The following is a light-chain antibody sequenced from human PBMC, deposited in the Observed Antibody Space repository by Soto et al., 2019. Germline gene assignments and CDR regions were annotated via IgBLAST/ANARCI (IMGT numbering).Light chain of an antibody. V-gene: IGLV8-61*01. CDR2: STN. CDR1: SGSVSTSYY. CDR3: GLYMCSGIWV. Sequence: QTVVTQEPSFSVSPGGTVTLTCGLSSGSVSTSYYPSWYQQTPGQTPRALIYSTNTRSSGVPDRFSGSILGSKAALTITGAQADDESDYYCGLYMCSGIWVFGGGTKVTVL. J-gene: IGLJ3*02.